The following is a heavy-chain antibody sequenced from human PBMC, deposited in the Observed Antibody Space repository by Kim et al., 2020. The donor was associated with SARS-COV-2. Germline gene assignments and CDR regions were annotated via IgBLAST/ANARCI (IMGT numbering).Heavy chain of an antibody. CDR3: ARAVGYYYGSGRRYFDY. D-gene: IGHD3-10*01. Sequence: SETLSLTCTVSGGSISSGGYYWSWIRQHPGKGLEWIGYFYYSGSTYYNPSLKSRVTISVDTSKNQFSLKLSSVTAADTAVYYCARAVGYYYGSGRRYFDYWGQGTLVTVSS. J-gene: IGHJ4*02. CDR1: GGSISSGGYY. CDR2: FYYSGST. V-gene: IGHV4-31*03.